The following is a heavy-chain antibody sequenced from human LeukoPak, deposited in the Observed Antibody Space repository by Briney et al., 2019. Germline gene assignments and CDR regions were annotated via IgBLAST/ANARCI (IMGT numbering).Heavy chain of an antibody. Sequence: SETLSLTCTVSGGSISTYYLSWIRQPPGKGLEWIGYIYYSGSTNYNPSLKSRVTISVDTSKNQFSLKLSSVTAADTAVYYCASYSSGWYGYYFDYWGQGTLVTVSS. J-gene: IGHJ4*02. CDR2: IYYSGST. CDR3: ASYSSGWYGYYFDY. D-gene: IGHD6-19*01. V-gene: IGHV4-59*01. CDR1: GGSISTYY.